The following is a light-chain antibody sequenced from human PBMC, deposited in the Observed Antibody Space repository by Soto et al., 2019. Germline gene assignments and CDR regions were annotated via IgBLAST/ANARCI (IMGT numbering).Light chain of an antibody. CDR3: QQANSFPVS. CDR1: QPINNW. CDR2: SIF. J-gene: IGKJ3*01. V-gene: IGKV1D-12*01. Sequence: DIQMTQSPSSVSASVGDRVTITCRASQPINNWLAWYQQKPGEPPNLLIYSIFKVAGGVPSRFSGSGSGTEFNLSISSLQPEDFATYYCQQANSFPVSFGPGTKVDVK.